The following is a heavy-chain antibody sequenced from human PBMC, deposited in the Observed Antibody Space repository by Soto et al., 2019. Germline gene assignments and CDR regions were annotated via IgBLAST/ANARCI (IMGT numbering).Heavy chain of an antibody. D-gene: IGHD6-13*01. Sequence: GESLKISGKGSGYSFTSYWLGWVRQMPGKGLEWMGIIYPGDSDTRYSPSFQGQVTISADKSISTAYLQWSSLKASDTAMYYCARTSAAGKYYYGMDVWGQGTTVTVSS. CDR2: IYPGDSDT. CDR1: GYSFTSYW. V-gene: IGHV5-51*01. CDR3: ARTSAAGKYYYGMDV. J-gene: IGHJ6*02.